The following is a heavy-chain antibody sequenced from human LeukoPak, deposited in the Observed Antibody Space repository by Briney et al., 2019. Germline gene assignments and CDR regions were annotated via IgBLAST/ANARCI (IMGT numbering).Heavy chain of an antibody. D-gene: IGHD6-13*01. J-gene: IGHJ3*02. V-gene: IGHV4-4*09. CDR3: ARQGAAAVKARGAFDI. CDR1: VGPIILYY. CDR2: IYTSGST. Sequence: PSEPLSLTCTVSVGPIILYYGSGLRKPPGRGREGLGYIYTSGSTNCNPSLKSRVTISVDTSKNQFSLKLSSVTAADTAVYYCARQGAAAVKARGAFDIWGQGTMVTVSS.